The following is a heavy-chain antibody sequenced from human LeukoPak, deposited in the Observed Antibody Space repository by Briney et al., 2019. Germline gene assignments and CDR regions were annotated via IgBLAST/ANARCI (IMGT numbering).Heavy chain of an antibody. Sequence: PGGSLRLSCAASGFTFSSYSMNWVRQAPGKGLEWVSSISSSGSYIYYADSVKGRFTISRDNSKNTLYLQMNSLRAEDTAVYYCACDYGVQHAFDIWGQGTMVTVSS. CDR1: GFTFSSYS. J-gene: IGHJ3*02. V-gene: IGHV3-21*04. CDR3: ACDYGVQHAFDI. D-gene: IGHD4-17*01. CDR2: ISSSGSYI.